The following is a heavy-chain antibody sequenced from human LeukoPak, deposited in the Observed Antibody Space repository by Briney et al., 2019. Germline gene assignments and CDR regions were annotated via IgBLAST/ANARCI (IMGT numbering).Heavy chain of an antibody. D-gene: IGHD4-17*01. CDR2: IYHSGST. CDR3: ARHGPVNGDYYFDY. J-gene: IGHJ4*02. Sequence: SETLSLTCAVSGGSIRSSNWWSWVRQPPGKGLEWIGEIYHSGSTNYNPSLKSRVTISVDKSKNQFSLKLSSVTAADTAVYYCARHGPVNGDYYFDYWGQGTLVTVSS. V-gene: IGHV4-4*02. CDR1: GGSIRSSNW.